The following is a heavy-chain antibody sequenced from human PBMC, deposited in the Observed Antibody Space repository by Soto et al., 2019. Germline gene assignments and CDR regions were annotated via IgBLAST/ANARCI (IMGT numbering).Heavy chain of an antibody. D-gene: IGHD3-22*01. V-gene: IGHV1-18*01. Sequence: ASVKVSCKASGYTFTSYGISWVRQAPGQGLEWMGWISAYNGNTNYAQKLQGRVTMTTDTSTSTAYMELRSLRSDDTAVYYCARGSLNYYDSSGHFPHIEYWGQGTLVTLSS. CDR2: ISAYNGNT. CDR3: ARGSLNYYDSSGHFPHIEY. CDR1: GYTFTSYG. J-gene: IGHJ4*02.